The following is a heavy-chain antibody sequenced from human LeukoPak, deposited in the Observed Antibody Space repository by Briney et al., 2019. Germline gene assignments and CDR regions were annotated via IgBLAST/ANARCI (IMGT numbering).Heavy chain of an antibody. V-gene: IGHV3-30*18. J-gene: IGHJ4*02. CDR3: AKESGYYPRQEFDY. Sequence: GGSLRLSCAASGFTFSSYGMHWVRQAPGKGLEWVAVISYDGSNKYYADSVKGRFTISRDNSKNTLYQQMNSLRAEDTAVYYCAKESGYYPRQEFDYWGQGTLVTVSS. CDR2: ISYDGSNK. D-gene: IGHD3-10*01. CDR1: GFTFSSYG.